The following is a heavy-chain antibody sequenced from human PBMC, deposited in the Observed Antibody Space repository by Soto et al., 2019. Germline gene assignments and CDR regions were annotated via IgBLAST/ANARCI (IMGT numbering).Heavy chain of an antibody. Sequence: LRLSCAASGFTFSSYGMHWVRQAPGKGLEWVAVISYDGSNKYYADSVKGRFTISRDNSKNTLYLQMNSLRAEDTAVYYCAKGLGYCISTRCPLDYWGRGPLDTGSS. D-gene: IGHD2-2*01. CDR2: ISYDGSNK. CDR3: AKGLGYCISTRCPLDY. CDR1: GFTFSSYG. V-gene: IGHV3-30*18. J-gene: IGHJ4*02.